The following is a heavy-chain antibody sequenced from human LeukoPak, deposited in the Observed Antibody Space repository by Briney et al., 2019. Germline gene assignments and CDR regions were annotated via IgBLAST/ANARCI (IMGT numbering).Heavy chain of an antibody. J-gene: IGHJ4*02. V-gene: IGHV1-18*01. CDR2: ISAYNGNT. CDR3: ARVRVITYYYGSGSAVTLAY. CDR1: GYTFTSYG. Sequence: ASVKVSCKASGYTFTSYGISWVRQAPGQGLEWMGWISAYNGNTNYAQKLQGRVTMATDTSTSTAHMELRSLRSDDTAVYYCARVRVITYYYGSGSAVTLAYWGQGTLVTVSS. D-gene: IGHD3-10*01.